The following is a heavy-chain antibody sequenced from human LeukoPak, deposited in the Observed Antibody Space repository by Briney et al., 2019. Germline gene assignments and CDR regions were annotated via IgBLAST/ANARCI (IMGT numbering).Heavy chain of an antibody. V-gene: IGHV1-46*01. CDR3: ARDQEGFDY. Sequence: ASVKVSCKASGYTFTSSYIHWVRQAPGQGLEWMGMIYPRDGSTSYAQKFQGRVTVTRDTSTSTVHMELSSLRSEDTAVYYCARDQEGFDYWGQGTLVTVSS. J-gene: IGHJ4*02. CDR1: GYTFTSSY. CDR2: IYPRDGST.